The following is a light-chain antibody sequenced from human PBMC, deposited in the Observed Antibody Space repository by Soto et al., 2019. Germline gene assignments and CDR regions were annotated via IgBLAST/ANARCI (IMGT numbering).Light chain of an antibody. Sequence: QSALTQPASVSGSPGQSIAISCTGTSSDVGGYNYVSWYQQYPGEAPKLLIYDVSNRPSGISDRFSGSKSGNTASLTISGLQAEDEADYYCGSYTSTTLHVVFGGGTKLTAL. CDR2: DVS. CDR1: SSDVGGYNY. V-gene: IGLV2-14*01. CDR3: GSYTSTTLHVV. J-gene: IGLJ2*01.